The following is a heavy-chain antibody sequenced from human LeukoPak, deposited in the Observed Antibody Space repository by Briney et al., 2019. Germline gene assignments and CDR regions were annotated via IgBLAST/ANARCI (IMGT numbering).Heavy chain of an antibody. D-gene: IGHD3-10*01. Sequence: SGPTLVKPPQTLTLTCTFSGFSLSSRGGGVNWIRQPPGQALEWLSLIYWDDDKRYSPSLSSRLTITKDTSKTQVVLTMTNMDPVDTATYYCAHSAMVREMDYGMDVWGKGTTVTVSS. CDR3: AHSAMVREMDYGMDV. CDR2: IYWDDDK. J-gene: IGHJ6*04. CDR1: GFSLSSRGGG. V-gene: IGHV2-5*02.